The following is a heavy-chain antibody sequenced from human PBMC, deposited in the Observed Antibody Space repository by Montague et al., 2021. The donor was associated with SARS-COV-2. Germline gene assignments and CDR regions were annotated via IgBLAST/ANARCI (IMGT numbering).Heavy chain of an antibody. Sequence: SETLSLTCTVSGGSISSSSYYWGWIRPPPGKGLEWIGSIYYSGSTYYXPSLKSRVTISVDTSKNQFSLKLSSVTAADTAVYYCARDTRITMIVVVQGYGMDVWGQGTTVTVSS. J-gene: IGHJ6*02. CDR1: GGSISSSSYY. D-gene: IGHD3-22*01. CDR3: ARDTRITMIVVVQGYGMDV. V-gene: IGHV4-39*07. CDR2: IYYSGST.